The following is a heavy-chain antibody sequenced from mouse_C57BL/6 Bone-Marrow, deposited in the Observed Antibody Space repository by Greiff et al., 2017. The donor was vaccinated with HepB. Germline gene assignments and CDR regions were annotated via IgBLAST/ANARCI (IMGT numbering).Heavy chain of an antibody. CDR1: GYTFTEYT. J-gene: IGHJ4*01. CDR3: ARHPYSSGYGYAMDY. V-gene: IGHV1-62-2*01. D-gene: IGHD3-2*02. Sequence: VKLVESGAELVKPGASVKLSCKASGYTFTEYTIHWVKQRSGQGLEWIGWFYPGSGSIKYNENFKDKATLTADKSSSTVYMELSRLTSEDSAVYFCARHPYSSGYGYAMDYWGQGTSVTVSS. CDR2: FYPGSGSI.